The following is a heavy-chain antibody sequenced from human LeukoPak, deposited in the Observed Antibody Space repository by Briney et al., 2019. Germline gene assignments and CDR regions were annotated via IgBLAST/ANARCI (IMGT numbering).Heavy chain of an antibody. Sequence: PSETLSLTCTVSGGSISSYYWSWIRQPPGKGLEWIGYIYYSGSTNYNPSLKSRVTISVDTSKNQFSLKLSSVTAADTAVYYCAGVSAATIDYWGQGTLATVSS. D-gene: IGHD2-15*01. CDR3: AGVSAATIDY. J-gene: IGHJ4*02. CDR2: IYYSGST. V-gene: IGHV4-59*01. CDR1: GGSISSYY.